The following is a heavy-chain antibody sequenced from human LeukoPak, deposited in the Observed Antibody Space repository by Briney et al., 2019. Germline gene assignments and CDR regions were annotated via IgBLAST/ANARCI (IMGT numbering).Heavy chain of an antibody. CDR1: GFTVSSNY. J-gene: IGHJ3*02. D-gene: IGHD3-22*01. CDR2: IYSGGST. Sequence: GGSLRLSCAASGFTVSSNYMSWVRQAPGKGLEWVSVIYSGGSTCYADSVKGRFTISRDNSKNTLYLQMNSLRAEDTAVYYCWYYYDSSGYYPNAVAFDIWGQGTMVTVSS. V-gene: IGHV3-66*01. CDR3: WYYYDSSGYYPNAVAFDI.